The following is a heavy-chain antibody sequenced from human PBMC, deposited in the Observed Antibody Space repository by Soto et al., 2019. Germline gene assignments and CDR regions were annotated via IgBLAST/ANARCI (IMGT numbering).Heavy chain of an antibody. Sequence: ASETLSLTCTVSGGSVSSGSYYWSWIRQPPGKGLEYIGYLYYSGSTNYNPSLKSRVTISVDTPKNQFSPKLTSVTAADTAIYYCARGQAFWTGYYRMPYYFDYWGQGTLVTVSS. D-gene: IGHD3-3*01. CDR3: ARGQAFWTGYYRMPYYFDY. J-gene: IGHJ4*02. V-gene: IGHV4-61*01. CDR1: GGSVSSGSYY. CDR2: LYYSGST.